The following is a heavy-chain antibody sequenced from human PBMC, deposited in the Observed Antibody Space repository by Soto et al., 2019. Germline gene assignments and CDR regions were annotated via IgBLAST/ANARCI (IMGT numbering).Heavy chain of an antibody. D-gene: IGHD6-19*01. Sequence: GGSLRLSCAASGFTFSSYGMHWVRQAPGKGLEWVAVIWYDGSNKYYADSVKGRFTISRDNSKNTLYLQMNSLRAEDTAVYYCARDGPEIAVAGTGDYWGQGTLVTVSS. CDR1: GFTFSSYG. J-gene: IGHJ4*02. V-gene: IGHV3-33*01. CDR2: IWYDGSNK. CDR3: ARDGPEIAVAGTGDY.